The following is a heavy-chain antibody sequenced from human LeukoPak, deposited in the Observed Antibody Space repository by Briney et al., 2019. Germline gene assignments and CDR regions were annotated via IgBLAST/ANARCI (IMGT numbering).Heavy chain of an antibody. CDR3: ARYGSGSYSVDP. D-gene: IGHD3-10*01. CDR2: ISSSSSYI. J-gene: IGHJ5*02. Sequence: GGSLRLSCAASGFTFSSYSMNWVRQAPGKGLEWVSSISSSSSYIYYADSVKGRFTISRDNAKNSLYLQMNSLRAEDTAVYYCARYGSGSYSVDPWGQGTLVTVSS. V-gene: IGHV3-21*01. CDR1: GFTFSSYS.